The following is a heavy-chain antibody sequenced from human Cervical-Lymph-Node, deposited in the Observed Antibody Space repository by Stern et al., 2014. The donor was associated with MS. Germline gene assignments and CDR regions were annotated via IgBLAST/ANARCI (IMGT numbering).Heavy chain of an antibody. CDR2: INHSGST. D-gene: IGHD6-19*01. Sequence: QLQLQQWGAGLLKPSETLSLTCAVYGGSFSGYYWSWIRQPPGKGLEWIGEINHSGSTNYNPSLKSRVTISVDTSKNQFSLKLSSVTAADTAVYYCARGGGIAVAGTFAYWGQGTLVTVSS. J-gene: IGHJ4*02. CDR1: GGSFSGYY. V-gene: IGHV4-34*01. CDR3: ARGGGIAVAGTFAY.